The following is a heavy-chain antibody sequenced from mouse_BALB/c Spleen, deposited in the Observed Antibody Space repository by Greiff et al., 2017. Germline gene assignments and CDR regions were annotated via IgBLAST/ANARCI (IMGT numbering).Heavy chain of an antibody. D-gene: IGHD1-1*01. CDR3: ARHPYGSSWGFAY. J-gene: IGHJ3*01. V-gene: IGHV5-12-2*01. Sequence: EVQLVESGGGLVQPGGSLKLSCAASGFTFSSYTMSWVRQTPEKRLEWVAYISNGGGSTYYPDTVKGRFTISRDNAKNTLYLQMSSLKSEDTAMYYCARHPYGSSWGFAYWGQGTLVTVSA. CDR1: GFTFSSYT. CDR2: ISNGGGST.